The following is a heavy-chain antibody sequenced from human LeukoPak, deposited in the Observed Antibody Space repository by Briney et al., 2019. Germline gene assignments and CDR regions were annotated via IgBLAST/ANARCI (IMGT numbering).Heavy chain of an antibody. D-gene: IGHD5-12*01. CDR2: ISGSAYST. CDR1: GFTFSSYA. CDR3: AKEAGYSGYDYPDY. Sequence: GGTLRLSCAASGFTFSSYAMSWVRQAPGKGLEWVSGISGSAYSTYYADSVQGRFTISRDNSKNTLYLQMNSLRAEDTAVYYCAKEAGYSGYDYPDYWGQGTLVTVSS. J-gene: IGHJ4*02. V-gene: IGHV3-23*01.